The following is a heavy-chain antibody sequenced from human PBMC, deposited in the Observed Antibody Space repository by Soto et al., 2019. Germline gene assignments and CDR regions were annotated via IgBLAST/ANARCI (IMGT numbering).Heavy chain of an antibody. Sequence: EVQLVQSGAEVKKSGASLKISCKGSGYSFPGYWIGWVRHMSGKGQEWMGLVYPDVSDTIYSPSFQGQVIISGDKTIDTAYLQWSTLKASDTAIYYCVTASWSTFGLDVWGQGTTVIVSS. CDR1: GYSFPGYW. CDR2: VYPDVSDT. J-gene: IGHJ6*02. CDR3: VTASWSTFGLDV. D-gene: IGHD3-3*01. V-gene: IGHV5-51*03.